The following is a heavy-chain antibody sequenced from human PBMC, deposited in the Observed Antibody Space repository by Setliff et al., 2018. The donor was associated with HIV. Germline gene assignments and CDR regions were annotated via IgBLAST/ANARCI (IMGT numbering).Heavy chain of an antibody. Sequence: SETLSLTCTVSGASVNSNNYYWGWIRQPPGKGLEWIASIYYSGTTYYNPSLKSRVTISVDTSKNQFSLKLSSVTAADTAVYYCARLSLSLVRGIINSGDRFFDYWGQGSLVTVSS. V-gene: IGHV4-39*01. D-gene: IGHD3-10*01. J-gene: IGHJ4*02. CDR1: GASVNSNNYY. CDR2: IYYSGTT. CDR3: ARLSLSLVRGIINSGDRFFDY.